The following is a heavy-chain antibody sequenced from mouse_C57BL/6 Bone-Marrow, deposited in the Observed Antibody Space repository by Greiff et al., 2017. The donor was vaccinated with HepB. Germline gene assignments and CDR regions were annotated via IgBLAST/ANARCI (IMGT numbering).Heavy chain of an antibody. Sequence: QVQLQQSGAELVKPGASVKLSCKASGYTFTSYWMHWVKQRPGQGLEWIGMIHPNSGSTNYNEKFKSKATLTVDKSSSTAYMQLSSLTSEDSAVYYCARSLSLWYFDVWGTGTTVTVSS. J-gene: IGHJ1*03. V-gene: IGHV1-64*01. CDR3: ARSLSLWYFDV. D-gene: IGHD6-1*01. CDR2: IHPNSGST. CDR1: GYTFTSYW.